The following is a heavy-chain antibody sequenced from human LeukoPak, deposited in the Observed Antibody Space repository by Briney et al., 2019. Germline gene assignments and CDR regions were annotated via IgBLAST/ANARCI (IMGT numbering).Heavy chain of an antibody. Sequence: SETLSLTCTVSGGSISSSSYYWGWIRQPPGKGLEWIGSIYYSGSTYYNPSLKSRVTISVDTSKNQFSLKLSSVTAADTAVYYCAIAYVGDWFDPWGQGTLVTVSS. CDR3: AIAYVGDWFDP. D-gene: IGHD3-16*01. CDR2: IYYSGST. V-gene: IGHV4-39*07. CDR1: GGSISSSSYY. J-gene: IGHJ5*02.